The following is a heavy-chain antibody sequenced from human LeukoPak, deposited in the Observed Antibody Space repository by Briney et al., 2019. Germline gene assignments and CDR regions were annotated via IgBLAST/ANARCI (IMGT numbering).Heavy chain of an antibody. CDR1: GYTFTGYY. Sequence: GASVKVSCKASGYTFTGYYMHWVRQAPAQGLEWMGRINPNSGGTNYAQKFQGRVTMTRDTSISTAYMELSRLRSDDTAVYYCARVCSAAGTGSRYYFDYWGQGTLVTVSS. D-gene: IGHD6-13*01. V-gene: IGHV1-2*06. CDR3: ARVCSAAGTGSRYYFDY. J-gene: IGHJ4*02. CDR2: INPNSGGT.